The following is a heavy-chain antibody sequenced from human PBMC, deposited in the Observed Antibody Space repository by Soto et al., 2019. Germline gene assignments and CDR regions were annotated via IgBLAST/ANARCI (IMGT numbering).Heavy chain of an antibody. CDR2: IIPIFGTA. Sequence: SVKVSCKASGGTFSSYAISWVRQAPGQGLEWMGGIIPIFGTANYAQKFQGRVTITADESTSTAYMELSSLRSEDTAVYYCARASACGGDCYNYYYYGLVVCRQGPTVAVS. D-gene: IGHD2-21*02. J-gene: IGHJ6*02. V-gene: IGHV1-69*13. CDR1: GGTFSSYA. CDR3: ARASACGGDCYNYYYYGLVV.